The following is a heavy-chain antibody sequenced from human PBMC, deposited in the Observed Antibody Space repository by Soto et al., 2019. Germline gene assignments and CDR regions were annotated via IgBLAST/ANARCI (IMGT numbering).Heavy chain of an antibody. CDR2: ISASGVTT. Sequence: EVQLLESGGGLVQPGGSLRLSCAASGFAFHTHALSWVRQAPGKRLEWVSGISASGVTTYYADSVKGRFTISRDNSKNTVTLQMNSLRAEDTAFYYCAKDRTPPLSLSPSSQAIKNLLVGQCFDSWGQGTLVTVSS. J-gene: IGHJ4*02. V-gene: IGHV3-23*01. D-gene: IGHD2-8*02. CDR1: GFAFHTHA. CDR3: AKDRTPPLSLSPSSQAIKNLLVGQCFDS.